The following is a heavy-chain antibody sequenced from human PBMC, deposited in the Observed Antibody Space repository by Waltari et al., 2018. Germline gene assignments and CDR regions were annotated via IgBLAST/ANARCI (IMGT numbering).Heavy chain of an antibody. D-gene: IGHD1-26*01. Sequence: EVQLVESGGGLVQAGGSLRLSCAASGFTLSSYWMHWVRQAPGKGLVWVSRIDTDGSNTNYADSVKGRFTISRDNAKDTLYLQMNSLRAEDTAVYYCARGYVGIDYWGQGTLVTVSS. V-gene: IGHV3-74*01. CDR1: GFTLSSYW. CDR3: ARGYVGIDY. CDR2: IDTDGSNT. J-gene: IGHJ4*02.